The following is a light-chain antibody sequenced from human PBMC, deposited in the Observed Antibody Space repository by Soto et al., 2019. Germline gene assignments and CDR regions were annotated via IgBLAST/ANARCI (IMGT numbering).Light chain of an antibody. CDR2: AAS. Sequence: DIPMTQSQYSLSASVGDRVTITCRASQSISSYLNWYQQKPGKAPKLLIYAASRLQTGVPSRFSAGGYGTEFTLSINNLLPEDFATYYCQQSYIAPWTFGQGTKVDIK. V-gene: IGKV1-39*01. CDR1: QSISSY. CDR3: QQSYIAPWT. J-gene: IGKJ1*01.